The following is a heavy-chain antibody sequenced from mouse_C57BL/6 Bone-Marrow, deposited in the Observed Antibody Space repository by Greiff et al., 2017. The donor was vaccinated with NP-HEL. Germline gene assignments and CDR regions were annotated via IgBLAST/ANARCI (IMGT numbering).Heavy chain of an antibody. J-gene: IGHJ3*01. CDR3: TTGEGPY. CDR1: GFNIKDDY. V-gene: IGHV14-4*01. CDR2: IDPENGDT. Sequence: EVQLQQSGAELVRPGASVKLSCTASGFNIKDDYMHWVKQRPEQGLEWIGWIDPENGDTEYASKFQGKATITADTSSNTAYLQLSSLTSEDTAVYYCTTGEGPYWGQGTLVTVSA.